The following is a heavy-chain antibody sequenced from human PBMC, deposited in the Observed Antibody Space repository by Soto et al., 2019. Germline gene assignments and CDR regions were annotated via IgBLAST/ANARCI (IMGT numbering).Heavy chain of an antibody. V-gene: IGHV4-31*03. Sequence: QVQLQESGPGLVKPSQTLSLTCTVSGASIRTGGYYWSWIRQYPGKGLEWVGYIYYSGSTCYNPSLKSRLTISVDTSANQFSLRLNSVTAADTAVYYCARGGGYYAYWGQGTLVTVSS. CDR3: ARGGGYYAY. CDR1: GASIRTGGYY. J-gene: IGHJ4*02. D-gene: IGHD3-3*01. CDR2: IYYSGST.